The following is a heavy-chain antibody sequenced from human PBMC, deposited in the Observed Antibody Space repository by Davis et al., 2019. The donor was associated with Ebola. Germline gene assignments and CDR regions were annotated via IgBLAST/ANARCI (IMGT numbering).Heavy chain of an antibody. J-gene: IGHJ5*02. CDR2: IYYWGST. V-gene: IGHV4-61*01. CDR1: GASVINDRFH. Sequence: MPSETLSLTCSVSGASVINDRFHWTWIRQSPGKGLEWIGYIYYWGSTNYNPSPRNRVTISVDSSKNQFSLMLTSVTAADTAVYYCARVHEYTDYFHFDPWGQGSLVTVSS. D-gene: IGHD2/OR15-2a*01. CDR3: ARVHEYTDYFHFDP.